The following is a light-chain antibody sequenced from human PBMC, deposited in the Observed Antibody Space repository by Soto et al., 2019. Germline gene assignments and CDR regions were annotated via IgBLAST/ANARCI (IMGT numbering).Light chain of an antibody. V-gene: IGLV2-23*01. Sequence: QSALAQPASVSGSPGQSITISCTGASGYVGTYSLVSWYQQHPGKAPKVVIYEGHKRPSGVPDRFSGSTSVNTASLTISGLQTDDEVDYYCCLYVGATPYVLGTGPRVTV. CDR3: CLYVGATPYV. CDR2: EGH. J-gene: IGLJ1*01. CDR1: SGYVGTYSL.